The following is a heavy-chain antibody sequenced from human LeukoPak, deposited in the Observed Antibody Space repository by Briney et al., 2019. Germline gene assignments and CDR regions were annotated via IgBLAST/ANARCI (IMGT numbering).Heavy chain of an antibody. CDR1: GFTFSGYE. Sequence: GGSLRLSCAVSGFTFSGYEMNWVRQAPGKGLEWVAYIINGGSIIYYGDSVKGRFTISRDNAKNSLHLQMNSLRAEDTAVYYCARQRIAVTVGGDFDYWGQGTLVTVSS. V-gene: IGHV3-48*03. CDR2: IINGGSII. D-gene: IGHD6-19*01. CDR3: ARQRIAVTVGGDFDY. J-gene: IGHJ4*02.